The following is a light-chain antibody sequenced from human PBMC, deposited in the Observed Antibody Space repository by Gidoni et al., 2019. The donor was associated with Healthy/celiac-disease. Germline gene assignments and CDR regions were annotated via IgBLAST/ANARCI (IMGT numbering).Light chain of an antibody. CDR3: LQHNSYPATWT. CDR2: AAS. J-gene: IGKJ1*01. Sequence: DIQMTQSPSSLSASVGDRVTITCRASQGIRNELGWYQQKPGKAPKSLIYAASSLQSGDPSRFSGSGSGTEFALTISSLQPEDLATYCCLQHNSYPATWTFXQXTKVEIK. CDR1: QGIRNE. V-gene: IGKV1-17*01.